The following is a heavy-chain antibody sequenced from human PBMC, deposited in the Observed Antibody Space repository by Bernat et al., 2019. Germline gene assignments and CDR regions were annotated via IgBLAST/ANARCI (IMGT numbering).Heavy chain of an antibody. CDR1: GFTFSSYA. Sequence: QVQLVESGGGVVQPGRSLRLSCAASGFTFSSYAMHWVRQAPGKGLEWVAVISSDGSNKYYAECVKGRLTITRDNAKNTLYLRMNSMGGEDTAVYYCARGEYDSSGYLFWGQGTLVTVSS. CDR3: ARGEYDSSGYLF. J-gene: IGHJ4*02. V-gene: IGHV3-30-3*01. CDR2: ISSDGSNK. D-gene: IGHD3-22*01.